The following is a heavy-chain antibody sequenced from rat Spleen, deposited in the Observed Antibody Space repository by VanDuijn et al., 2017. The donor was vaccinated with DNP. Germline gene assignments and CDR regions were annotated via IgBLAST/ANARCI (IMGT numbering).Heavy chain of an antibody. Sequence: QVQLKASGPGLVQPSQTLSLTCTVSGFSLTSSGVSWVRQPPGKGLEWIAAISSGRSTYSNSALKSRLSISRDTSKSQVFLKMNNLQTEDTAMYFCARWEGINAYWGQGTLVTVSS. CDR3: ARWEGINAY. J-gene: IGHJ3*01. CDR2: ISSGRST. V-gene: IGHV2S12*01. D-gene: IGHD1-11*01. CDR1: GFSLTSSG.